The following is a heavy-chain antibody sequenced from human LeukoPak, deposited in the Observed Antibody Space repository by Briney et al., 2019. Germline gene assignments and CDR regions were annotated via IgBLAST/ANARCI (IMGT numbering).Heavy chain of an antibody. J-gene: IGHJ4*02. CDR1: GYTFTGYY. D-gene: IGHD5-18*01. CDR3: ARDREGIQLWFVY. Sequence: GASVKVSCKASGYTFTGYYMHWVRQAPGQGLEWMGWINPNSGGTNYAQKFQGRVTMTRDTSISTAYMELSRLRSDDTAVYYCARDREGIQLWFVYWGQGTLVTVSS. V-gene: IGHV1-2*02. CDR2: INPNSGGT.